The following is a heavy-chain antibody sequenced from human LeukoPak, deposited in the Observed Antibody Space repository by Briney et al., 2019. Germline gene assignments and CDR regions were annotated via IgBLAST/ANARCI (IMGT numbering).Heavy chain of an antibody. CDR3: ATVNEDTAIP. D-gene: IGHD5-18*01. CDR1: GFTFSSFW. J-gene: IGHJ5*02. Sequence: GGSLRLPCAASGFTFSSFWMHWVRQAPGKGLVWVSRIKSDGTYTSYADSVKGRFAISRDNAKNTLYLQMNSLRAEDTAVYYCATVNEDTAIPWGQGTLVTVSS. V-gene: IGHV3-74*01. CDR2: IKSDGTYT.